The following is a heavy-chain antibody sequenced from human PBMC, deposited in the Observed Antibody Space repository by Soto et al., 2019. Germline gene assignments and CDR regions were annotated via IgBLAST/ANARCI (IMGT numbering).Heavy chain of an antibody. CDR3: ARGPRGLYHHDY. J-gene: IGHJ4*02. Sequence: GGSLRLSCAASGFTFSSDAMSWVRQAAGKGLVWVSGISMNGSSTNYADSVKGRFTISRDNAKNTLYLQMNSLRVDDTAVYYCARGPRGLYHHDYWGQGALVTVSS. V-gene: IGHV3-74*01. D-gene: IGHD2-2*01. CDR2: ISMNGSST. CDR1: GFTFSSDA.